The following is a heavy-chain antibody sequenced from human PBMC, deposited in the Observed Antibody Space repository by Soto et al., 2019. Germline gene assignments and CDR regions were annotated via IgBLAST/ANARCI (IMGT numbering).Heavy chain of an antibody. CDR2: IYYSGST. D-gene: IGHD3-10*01. CDR1: GGSISSDY. V-gene: IGHV4-59*01. Sequence: SETLSLTCTVSGGSISSDYWSWSRQPPGKGLEWIGYIYYSGSTNYNPSLKSRVTISVDTSKNQFSLKLSSVTAADTAAYYCARGWFGELLSPHNWFEPWGQGTLVTVS. CDR3: ARGWFGELLSPHNWFEP. J-gene: IGHJ5*02.